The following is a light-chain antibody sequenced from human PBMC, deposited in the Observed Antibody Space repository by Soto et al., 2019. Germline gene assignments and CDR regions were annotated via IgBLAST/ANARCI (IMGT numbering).Light chain of an antibody. J-gene: IGLJ3*02. CDR2: EVS. CDR3: SLFTSDTTRV. V-gene: IGLV2-18*01. Sequence: QSALTQPPSVSGSPGQSVAISCTGTSSDVGAYDRVSWYQQPPGTAPKVIIYEVSNRPSGVPDRFSGSKSGNTASLTITGLQAEDEADYYCSLFTSDTTRVFGGGTKLTVL. CDR1: SSDVGAYDR.